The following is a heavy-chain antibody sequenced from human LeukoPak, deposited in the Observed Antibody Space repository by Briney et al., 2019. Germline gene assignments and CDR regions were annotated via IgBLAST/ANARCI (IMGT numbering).Heavy chain of an antibody. CDR3: GKESGSFYFDY. CDR2: IFSGAST. CDR1: GFNVSINY. V-gene: IGHV3-53*01. J-gene: IGHJ4*02. Sequence: GGSLRLSCAASGFNVSINYMNSVRQVPGKGLPWFSVIFSGASTHYADSVKRRFTISRDKSRTPLYLQMNNLRAEDTPVYYCGKESGSFYFDYWGQGTLVTVSS. D-gene: IGHD1-26*01.